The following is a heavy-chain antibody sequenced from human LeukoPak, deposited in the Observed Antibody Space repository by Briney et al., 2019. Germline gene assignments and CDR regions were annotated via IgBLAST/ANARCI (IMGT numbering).Heavy chain of an antibody. V-gene: IGHV3-11*01. Sequence: GGSLRLSCAASGFTFSDYCMSWIRQAPGKGLEWVSYISSSGSTIYYADSVKGRFTISRDNAKNSLYLQMNSLRAEDTAVYYCATHYDRYYSDYWGQGTLVTVSS. CDR1: GFTFSDYC. CDR3: ATHYDRYYSDY. CDR2: ISSSGSTI. D-gene: IGHD3-22*01. J-gene: IGHJ4*02.